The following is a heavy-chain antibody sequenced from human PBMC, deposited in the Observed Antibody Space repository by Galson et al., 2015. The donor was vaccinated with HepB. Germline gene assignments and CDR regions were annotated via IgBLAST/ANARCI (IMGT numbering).Heavy chain of an antibody. CDR1: GYTFTSYG. V-gene: IGHV1-18*01. CDR2: ISAYNGNT. Sequence: SVKVSCKASGYTFTSYGISWVRQAPGQGLEWMGWISAYNGNTNYAQKLQGRVTMTTDTSTSTAYMELRSLRSDDTAVYYCARDRKRPGRWELPGDYWGQGTLVTVSS. CDR3: ARDRKRPGRWELPGDY. J-gene: IGHJ4*02. D-gene: IGHD1-26*01.